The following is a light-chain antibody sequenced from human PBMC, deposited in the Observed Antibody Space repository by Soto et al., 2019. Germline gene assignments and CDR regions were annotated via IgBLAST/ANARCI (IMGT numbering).Light chain of an antibody. J-gene: IGKJ1*01. CDR3: QQYGSSPRT. CDR2: AAS. Sequence: DIDMTQAPSSLSASVGDRVTITCRAGQDVVNYLNWYQQKPGKAPRLLIYAASSLQSGVPSRFSGSGSGTDFTLTISRLEPEDFAVYYCQQYGSSPRTFGQGTKVDIK. V-gene: IGKV1-39*01. CDR1: QDVVNY.